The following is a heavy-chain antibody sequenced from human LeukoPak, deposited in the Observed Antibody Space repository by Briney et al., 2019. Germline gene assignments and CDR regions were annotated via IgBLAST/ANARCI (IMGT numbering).Heavy chain of an antibody. CDR1: GFTFSSYA. Sequence: GGSLRLSCAASGFTFSSYAMSWVRQAPGKGLEWVSAISGSGGSTYYADSVKGRFTISRDNARNSVYMEMNDLMAEDTAFYYCARGENGSFDYLGQGTLVIVSS. V-gene: IGHV3-23*01. D-gene: IGHD3-10*01. CDR3: ARGENGSFDY. CDR2: ISGSGGST. J-gene: IGHJ4*02.